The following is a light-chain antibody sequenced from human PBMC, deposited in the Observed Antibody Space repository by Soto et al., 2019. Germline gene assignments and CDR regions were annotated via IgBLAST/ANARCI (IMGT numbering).Light chain of an antibody. V-gene: IGKV1-5*01. CDR3: QQYNSYGT. Sequence: DIQMTQSPSTLSASVGDRVIITCRASQNINRWLAWYQQKPGRAPKLLIYDASSLEIGVPSRFSGNGSGTEFTLTISSLQPDDFATYYCQQYNSYGTFGQGTKVDIK. CDR1: QNINRW. J-gene: IGKJ1*01. CDR2: DAS.